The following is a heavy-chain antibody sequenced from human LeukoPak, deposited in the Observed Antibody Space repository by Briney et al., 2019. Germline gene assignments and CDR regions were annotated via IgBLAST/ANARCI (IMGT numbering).Heavy chain of an antibody. V-gene: IGHV1-2*02. J-gene: IGHJ3*02. Sequence: GSVKVSCKASGYTFTGYYMHWVRQAPGQGLEWMGWINPNSGGTNYAQKFQGRVTMTRDTSISTAYMELSRLRSDDTAVYYCARVTYGDYAFDIWGQGTMVTVSS. D-gene: IGHD4-17*01. CDR2: INPNSGGT. CDR1: GYTFTGYY. CDR3: ARVTYGDYAFDI.